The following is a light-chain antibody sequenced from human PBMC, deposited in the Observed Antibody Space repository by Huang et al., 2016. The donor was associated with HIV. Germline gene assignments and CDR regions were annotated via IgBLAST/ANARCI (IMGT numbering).Light chain of an antibody. CDR3: QQFNNYPH. Sequence: ATQLTQSPSSLSASVGDRVVITCRARQAINSPLAWYQQKPGRAPKLLIYDGSTLESGVPSRFSGSGSGTDFTLTISSLQPEDFATYYCQQFNNYPHFGGGTKVAIK. CDR1: QAINSP. J-gene: IGKJ4*01. CDR2: DGS. V-gene: IGKV1D-13*01.